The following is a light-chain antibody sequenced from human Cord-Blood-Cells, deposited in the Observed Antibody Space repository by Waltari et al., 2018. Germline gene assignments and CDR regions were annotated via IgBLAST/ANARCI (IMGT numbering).Light chain of an antibody. J-gene: IGLJ3*02. V-gene: IGLV8-61*01. Sequence: SVSPGATVTLTCGLSSGSVSTSYYPSWYQQTPGQAPRTLIYSTNTRSSWVPDRFSGSILGNKAALTITGAQADDESDYYCVLYMGSGIWVFGGGPKLTVL. CDR3: VLYMGSGIWV. CDR1: SGSVSTSYY. CDR2: STN.